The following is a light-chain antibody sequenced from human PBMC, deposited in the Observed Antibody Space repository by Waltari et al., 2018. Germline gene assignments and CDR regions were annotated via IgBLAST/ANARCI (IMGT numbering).Light chain of an antibody. Sequence: DIQMTQSPSTLSASVGDSVTITCRASETVLTWLAWYQQKPGKAPKLLIYKASSLESGVPSRFSGSASGTEFTLTISSLQAEDVALYFCQQYYSVPYTFGQGTKLEIK. CDR2: KAS. CDR3: QQYYSVPYT. V-gene: IGKV1-5*03. CDR1: ETVLTW. J-gene: IGKJ2*01.